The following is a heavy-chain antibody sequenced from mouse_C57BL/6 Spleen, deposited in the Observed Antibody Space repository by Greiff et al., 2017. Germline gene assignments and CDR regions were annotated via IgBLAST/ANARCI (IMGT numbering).Heavy chain of an antibody. V-gene: IGHV1-82*01. J-gene: IGHJ3*01. CDR3: ARRRGYDYDGFAY. CDR2: IYPGDGDT. Sequence: QVHVKQSGPELVKPGASVKISCKASGYAFSSSWMNWVKQRPGKGLEWIGRIYPGDGDTNYNGKFKGKATLTSDKSSSTAYMQLRSLTSEDSAVYFCARRRGYDYDGFAYWGQGTLVTVSA. CDR1: GYAFSSSW. D-gene: IGHD2-4*01.